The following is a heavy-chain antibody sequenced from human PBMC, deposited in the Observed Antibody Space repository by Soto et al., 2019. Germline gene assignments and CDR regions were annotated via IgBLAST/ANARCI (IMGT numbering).Heavy chain of an antibody. J-gene: IGHJ4*02. CDR1: GGSISTITW. CDR2: IYHSGST. CDR3: ARVSGYGDYVDY. D-gene: IGHD4-17*01. Sequence: PSETLSLTCAVSGGSISTITWWSWVRQPPGKGLQWIGEIYHSGSTNYNPSLKSRVTISVDKSKNQFSLKLSSVTAADTAVYYCARVSGYGDYVDYWGQGTLVTVSS. V-gene: IGHV4-4*02.